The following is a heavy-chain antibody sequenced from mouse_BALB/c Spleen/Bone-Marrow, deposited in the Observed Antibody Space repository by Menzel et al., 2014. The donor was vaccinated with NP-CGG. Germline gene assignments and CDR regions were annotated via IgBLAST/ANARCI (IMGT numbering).Heavy chain of an antibody. D-gene: IGHD1-1*01. CDR2: IYPGSGST. V-gene: IGHV1S22*01. Sequence: GSELVRPGASVKLSCKASGYTLTSYWMHWVKQRPGQGLEWIGNIYPGSGSTNYDEKFKSKATLTVDTSSSTAYMQLSSLTSEDSAVYYCRSYDYAMDYWGQGTSVTVSS. CDR3: RSYDYAMDY. CDR1: GYTLTSYW. J-gene: IGHJ4*01.